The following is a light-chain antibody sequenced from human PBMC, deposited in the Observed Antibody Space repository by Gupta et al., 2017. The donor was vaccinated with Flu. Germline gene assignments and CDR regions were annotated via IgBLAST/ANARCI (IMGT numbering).Light chain of an antibody. Sequence: DIQMTQSPSSLSASVGDRVTITCRASQGIANDLDWFQQKPGQAPKRLIYTVSTLQPGVPSRFSGSGSGTGFSLTISSLHPEDLATYYCLQHNTYPHTFGQGTQVEIK. V-gene: IGKV1-17*01. CDR3: LQHNTYPHT. CDR2: TVS. CDR1: QGIAND. J-gene: IGKJ1*01.